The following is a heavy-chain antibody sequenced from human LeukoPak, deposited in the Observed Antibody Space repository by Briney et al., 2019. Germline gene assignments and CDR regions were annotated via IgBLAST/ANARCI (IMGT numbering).Heavy chain of an antibody. D-gene: IGHD3-10*01. Sequence: GGSPRLSCTTSGFTFSSYAMSWVRQAPGKGLDWVSLISGSAGSTYYADSARGRFTISRDNSKNTLYLQMNSLRDEDTAIYYCAKDVRVGKYYGSGTYFDYWGQGTLVTVSS. V-gene: IGHV3-23*01. J-gene: IGHJ4*02. CDR2: ISGSAGST. CDR1: GFTFSSYA. CDR3: AKDVRVGKYYGSGTYFDY.